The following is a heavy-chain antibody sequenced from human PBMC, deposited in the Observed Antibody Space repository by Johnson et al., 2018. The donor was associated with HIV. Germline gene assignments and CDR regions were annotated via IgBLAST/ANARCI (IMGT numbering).Heavy chain of an antibody. CDR2: ISHDGSNK. Sequence: VQLVESGGGVVQPGRSLRLSCAASGFTCSSYAMHWVRQAPGKGLEWVAVISHDGSNKYYADSVKGRFTISRDNSKNTLYLQMNSLRAEDTAVYYCARDLTTYDAFDIWGQGTMVTVSS. J-gene: IGHJ3*02. D-gene: IGHD2/OR15-2a*01. CDR3: ARDLTTYDAFDI. V-gene: IGHV3-30*14. CDR1: GFTCSSYA.